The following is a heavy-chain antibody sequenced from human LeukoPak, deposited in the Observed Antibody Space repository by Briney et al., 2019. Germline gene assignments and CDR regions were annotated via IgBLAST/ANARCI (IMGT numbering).Heavy chain of an antibody. CDR3: GKNLRVENPPSMYNWFDP. D-gene: IGHD2/OR15-2a*01. V-gene: IGHV1-2*02. CDR1: GYTFTGYY. Sequence: ASVKVSCKASGYTFTGYYMLWVRQAPGQGLEWMGWINPNSGGTKYAQKFQGRVTMTRDTSLSTGYMELSTLTSDDTAVYYCGKNLRVENPPSMYNWFDPGCEGPLVTVSS. CDR2: INPNSGGT. J-gene: IGHJ5*02.